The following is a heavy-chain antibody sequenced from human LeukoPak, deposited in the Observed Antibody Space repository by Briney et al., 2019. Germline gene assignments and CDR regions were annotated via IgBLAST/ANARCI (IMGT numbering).Heavy chain of an antibody. V-gene: IGHV3-48*03. Sequence: GGSLRLSCAASGFTFSSYEMNWVRQAPGKGLEWVSYISSSGSTIYYADSVKGRFTIPKDNAKNSMYLQLNSLRSEDTAVYYCAELGITMIGGVWGKGTTVTISS. CDR3: AELGITMIGGV. J-gene: IGHJ6*04. CDR2: ISSSGSTI. CDR1: GFTFSSYE. D-gene: IGHD3-10*02.